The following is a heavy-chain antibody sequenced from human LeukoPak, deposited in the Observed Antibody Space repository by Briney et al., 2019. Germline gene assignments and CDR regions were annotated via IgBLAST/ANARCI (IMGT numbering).Heavy chain of an antibody. Sequence: GGSLRLSCAASGFTFSSYAMSWFRQAQGKGLEWVSAVTGSGGSTYDADSVKGRFTISRDNSKNTLYLQMNSLRAEDTAVYYCAKDPYGDYSWFDPWGQGTLVTVSS. D-gene: IGHD4-17*01. V-gene: IGHV3-23*01. CDR2: VTGSGGST. CDR1: GFTFSSYA. J-gene: IGHJ5*02. CDR3: AKDPYGDYSWFDP.